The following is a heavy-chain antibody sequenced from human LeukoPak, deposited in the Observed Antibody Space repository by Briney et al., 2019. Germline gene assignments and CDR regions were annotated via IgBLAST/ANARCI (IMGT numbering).Heavy chain of an antibody. Sequence: GGSLRLSCAPSGFTFSRHGMHWVRQAPGKGLEWVAIISNDGSRKYYAHFVEGRFTISRDNSKNTLYLQMDSLRAEDTAVYYCARDRAWNYFDYWGQGTLVTVSS. CDR1: GFTFSRHG. CDR3: ARDRAWNYFDY. CDR2: ISNDGSRK. V-gene: IGHV3-30*03. J-gene: IGHJ4*02. D-gene: IGHD3-3*01.